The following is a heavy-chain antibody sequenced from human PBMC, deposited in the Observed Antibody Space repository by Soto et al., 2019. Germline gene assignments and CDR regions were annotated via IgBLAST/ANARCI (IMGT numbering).Heavy chain of an antibody. CDR1: GGSISSYY. J-gene: IGHJ6*04. CDR3: ASQFLYCTNGVCGGMDV. CDR2: IYYSGST. Sequence: PSETLSLTCTVSGGSISSYYWSWIRQPPGKGLEWIGYIYYSGSTNYNPSLKSRVTISVDTSKNQFSLKLSSVTAADTAAYYCASQFLYCTNGVCGGMDVWDKQTTVTVSS. V-gene: IGHV4-59*01. D-gene: IGHD2-8*01.